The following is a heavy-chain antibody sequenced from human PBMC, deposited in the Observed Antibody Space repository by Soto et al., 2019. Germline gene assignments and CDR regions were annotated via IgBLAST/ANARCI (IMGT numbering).Heavy chain of an antibody. CDR3: ARIYYDSSGYAHHAFDI. CDR1: GYSFTSYW. CDR2: IYPGDSDT. D-gene: IGHD3-22*01. J-gene: IGHJ3*02. Sequence: GESLKISCKCSGYSFTSYWIGWVRQMTGKGLEWMGIIYPGDSDTRYSPSFQGQVTISADKSISTAYLQWSSLKASDTAMYYCARIYYDSSGYAHHAFDIWGQGTMVTVSS. V-gene: IGHV5-51*01.